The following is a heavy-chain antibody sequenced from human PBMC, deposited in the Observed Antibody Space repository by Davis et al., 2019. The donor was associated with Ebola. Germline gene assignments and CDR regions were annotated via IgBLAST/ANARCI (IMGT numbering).Heavy chain of an antibody. CDR3: ARANAQWLVHYYGMDV. D-gene: IGHD6-19*01. V-gene: IGHV6-1*01. CDR2: TYYRSKWYN. Sequence: HSQTLSLTCAISGDSVSSNSAAWNWIRQSPSRGLEWLGRTYYRSKWYNDYAVSVKSRITINPDTSKNQFSLQLNSVTPEDTAVYYCARANAQWLVHYYGMDVWGQGTTVTVSS. J-gene: IGHJ6*02. CDR1: GDSVSSNSAA.